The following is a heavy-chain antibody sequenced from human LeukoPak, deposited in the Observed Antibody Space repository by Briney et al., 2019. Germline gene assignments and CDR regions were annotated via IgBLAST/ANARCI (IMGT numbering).Heavy chain of an antibody. J-gene: IGHJ5*02. CDR1: GGTFSSYA. Sequence: ASVKVSCKASGGTFSSYAISWVRQAPGQGLEWMGGIIPIFGTANYAQKFQGRVTMTEDTSTDTAYMELSSLRSEDTAVYYCATRVGATQLFDPWGQGTLVTVSS. V-gene: IGHV1-69*06. CDR2: IIPIFGTA. D-gene: IGHD1-26*01. CDR3: ATRVGATQLFDP.